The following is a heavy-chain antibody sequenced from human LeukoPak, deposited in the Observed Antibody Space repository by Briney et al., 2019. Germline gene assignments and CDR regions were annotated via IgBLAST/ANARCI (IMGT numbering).Heavy chain of an antibody. CDR3: AKDRSS. CDR1: GFTFDGYA. D-gene: IGHD6-13*01. CDR2: ISWNSGSI. Sequence: PGGSLRLSCAASGFTFDGYAMHWVRQAPGKGLEWVSGISWNSGSIGYADSVKGRFTISRDNAKNSLYLQMNSLRAEDTALYYCAKDRSSWGQGTLVTVSS. V-gene: IGHV3-9*01. J-gene: IGHJ4*02.